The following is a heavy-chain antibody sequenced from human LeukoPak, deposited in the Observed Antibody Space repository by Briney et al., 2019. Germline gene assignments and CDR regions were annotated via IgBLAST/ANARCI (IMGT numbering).Heavy chain of an antibody. D-gene: IGHD3-22*01. CDR2: INPNSGGT. Sequence: GASVKVSCKASGYTFTGYYMHWVRQAPEQGLEWMGRINPNSGGTNYAQKFQGRVTMTRDTSISTAYMELSRLRSDDTAVYYCARAGYYYDSSGYYYVGVDYWGQGTLVTVSS. V-gene: IGHV1-2*06. CDR3: ARAGYYYDSSGYYYVGVDY. J-gene: IGHJ4*02. CDR1: GYTFTGYY.